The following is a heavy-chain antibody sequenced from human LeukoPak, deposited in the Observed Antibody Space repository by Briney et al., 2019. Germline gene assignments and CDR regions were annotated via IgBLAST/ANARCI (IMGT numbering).Heavy chain of an antibody. CDR3: VRQGITHGWDFDL. CDR2: IYDSGNT. V-gene: IGHV4-59*08. D-gene: IGHD3-16*01. CDR1: GGSIWSWY. Sequence: ETLSLTWTVSGGSIWSWYWSWIREPPGKGLEGIGYIYDSGNTNYNPSLKSRVTISIDTSKNQFSLNLRSVTAVDTAVYYCVRQGITHGWDFDLWGQGTLVTVSS. J-gene: IGHJ4*02.